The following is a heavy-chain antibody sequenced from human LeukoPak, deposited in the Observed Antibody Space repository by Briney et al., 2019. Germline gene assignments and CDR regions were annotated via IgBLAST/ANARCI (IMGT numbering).Heavy chain of an antibody. CDR1: GGTFSSYA. J-gene: IGHJ4*02. D-gene: IGHD1-20*01. Sequence: ASVKVSCKASGGTFSSYAISWVRQAPGQGLEWMGGIIPIFGTANYAQKFQGRVTITADESTSTAYKELSSLRSEDTAVYYCARVGYNFPQFDYWGQGTLVTVSS. CDR3: ARVGYNFPQFDY. CDR2: IIPIFGTA. V-gene: IGHV1-69*13.